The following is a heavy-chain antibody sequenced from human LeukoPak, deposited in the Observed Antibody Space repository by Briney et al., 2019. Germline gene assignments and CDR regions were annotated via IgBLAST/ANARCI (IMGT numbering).Heavy chain of an antibody. J-gene: IGHJ4*02. CDR3: ARKDYFDY. CDR2: INPNSGGT. CDR1: GYTFTGYY. V-gene: IGHV1-2*02. Sequence: ASVKVSXKASGYTFTGYYMHWVRQAPGQGLEWMGWINPNSGGTSYAQKFQGRVTMTRDTSISTAYMELSGLTSDDTAIYYCARKDYFDYWGRGTLVTVSS.